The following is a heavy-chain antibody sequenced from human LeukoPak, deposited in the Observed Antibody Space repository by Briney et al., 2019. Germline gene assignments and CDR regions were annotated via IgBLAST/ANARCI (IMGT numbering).Heavy chain of an antibody. D-gene: IGHD3-9*01. J-gene: IGHJ4*02. CDR1: GGSISSGDYY. Sequence: PSETLSLTCTVSGGSISSGDYYWSWIRQPPGKGLEWIGYIYYSGSTYYNPSLKSRVTISVDTSKNQFSLKLSSVTAADTAVYYCARGGDILTGYYLIGGLFDYWGQGTLVTVSS. V-gene: IGHV4-30-4*08. CDR2: IYYSGST. CDR3: ARGGDILTGYYLIGGLFDY.